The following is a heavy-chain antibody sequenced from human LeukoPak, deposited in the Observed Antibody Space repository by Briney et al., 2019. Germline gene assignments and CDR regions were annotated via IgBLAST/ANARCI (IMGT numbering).Heavy chain of an antibody. CDR2: ISSSSSYI. CDR3: ARGATDTTRWFDP. D-gene: IGHD1-7*01. CDR1: GFTFSSYS. V-gene: IGHV3-21*01. Sequence: GGSLRLSCAASGFTFSSYSMNWVRQAPGKGLEWVPSISSSSSYIYYADSVKGRFTISRDNAKNSLYLQMNGLRADDTATYYCARGATDTTRWFDPWGQGTLVTVSS. J-gene: IGHJ5*02.